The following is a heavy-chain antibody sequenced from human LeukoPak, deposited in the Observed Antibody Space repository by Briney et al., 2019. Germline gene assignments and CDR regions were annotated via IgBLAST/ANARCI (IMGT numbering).Heavy chain of an antibody. CDR3: ARHRDSITPGFFDY. J-gene: IGHJ4*02. Sequence: SETLSLTRTVSGGSISSSSYYWGWIRQPPGKGLEWIVSIYYSGSTYYNPSLKSRVTISVDTSKNQFSLKLSSVTAADTAVYYCARHRDSITPGFFDYWGQGTLVTVSS. CDR2: IYYSGST. CDR1: GGSISSSSYY. V-gene: IGHV4-39*01. D-gene: IGHD5-12*01.